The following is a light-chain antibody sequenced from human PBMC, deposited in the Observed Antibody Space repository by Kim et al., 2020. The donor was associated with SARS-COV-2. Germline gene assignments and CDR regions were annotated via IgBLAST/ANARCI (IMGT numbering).Light chain of an antibody. Sequence: SELTQPPSASGTPGQTVTISCSGRRSNVGNNPVTWFQQVPGTAPKLLMSNVNRRPSGVPDRFSASKSGTSASLAISGLQSEDEAVYYCGSWDDSLSGRVFGGGTQLTVL. J-gene: IGLJ3*02. CDR1: RSNVGNNP. V-gene: IGLV1-44*01. CDR2: NVN. CDR3: GSWDDSLSGRV.